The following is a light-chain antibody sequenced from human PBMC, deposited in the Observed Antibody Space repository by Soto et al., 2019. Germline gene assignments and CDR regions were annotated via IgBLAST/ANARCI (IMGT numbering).Light chain of an antibody. J-gene: IGLJ2*01. CDR1: NNDVADYNY. V-gene: IGLV2-11*01. CDR2: DVD. CDR3: CSYAGDYTLV. Sequence: QSALTQPRSVSGAPGQSVTISCTGTNNDVADYNYVSWYQRHPGKAPQLIIFDVDKRPSGVPDRFSGSKSGNTASLTISGLQIEDEATFYCCSYAGDYTLVFGGGTQLTVL.